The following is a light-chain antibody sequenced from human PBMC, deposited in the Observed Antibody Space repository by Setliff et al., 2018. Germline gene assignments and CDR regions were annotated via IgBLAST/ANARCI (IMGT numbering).Light chain of an antibody. CDR3: NSYTSSSTLV. Sequence: QSVLTQPASVSGSPGQSITFPCTGTSSDVGYYNYVSWYQQHPGKAPKLRIYAVSNRPSGVSNRFSGSKSGNTASLTISGLQAEDEADYYCNSYTSSSTLVFGGGTKVTVL. V-gene: IGLV2-14*03. CDR2: AVS. J-gene: IGLJ3*02. CDR1: SSDVGYYNY.